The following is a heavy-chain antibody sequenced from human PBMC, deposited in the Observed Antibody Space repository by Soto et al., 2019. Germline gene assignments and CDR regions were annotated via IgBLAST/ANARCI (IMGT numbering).Heavy chain of an antibody. CDR1: GGSISSYY. CDR2: IYYSGST. V-gene: IGHV4-59*01. D-gene: IGHD3-10*01. Sequence: ETLSLTCTVSGGSISSYYWSSIRQPPGKGREWIGYIYYSGSTNYNPSLKSRVTISVDTSKNQFSLKLSSVTAADTAVYYCARALLWFGELVYWGQGTLVTVSS. J-gene: IGHJ4*02. CDR3: ARALLWFGELVY.